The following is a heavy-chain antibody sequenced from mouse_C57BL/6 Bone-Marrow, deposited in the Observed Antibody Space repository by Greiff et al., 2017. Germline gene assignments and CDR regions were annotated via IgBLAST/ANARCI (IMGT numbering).Heavy chain of an antibody. V-gene: IGHV1-59*01. J-gene: IGHJ2*01. CDR2: IDPSDSYT. Sequence: VQLQQPGAELVRPGTSVKLSCKASGYTFTSYWMHWVKQRPGQGLEWIGVIDPSDSYTNYNQKFKGKATLTADKSSSTAYMQLSSLTSEDSAVYFCARGTTVDYWGQGTTLTVSS. D-gene: IGHD1-1*01. CDR3: ARGTTVDY. CDR1: GYTFTSYW.